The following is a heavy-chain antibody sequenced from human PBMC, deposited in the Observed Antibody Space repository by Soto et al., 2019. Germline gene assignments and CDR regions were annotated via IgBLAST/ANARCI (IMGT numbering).Heavy chain of an antibody. D-gene: IGHD3-10*01. CDR2: MNPNSGNT. V-gene: IGHV1-8*01. CDR1: GYTFTSYY. CDR3: ARCGQLLWFGELLSNGMDV. Sequence: ASVKVSCKASGYTFTSYYINWVRQATGQGLEWMGWMNPNSGNTGYAQKFQGRVTMTRNTSISTAYMELSSLRSEDTAVYYCARCGQLLWFGELLSNGMDVWGQGTTVTVSS. J-gene: IGHJ6*02.